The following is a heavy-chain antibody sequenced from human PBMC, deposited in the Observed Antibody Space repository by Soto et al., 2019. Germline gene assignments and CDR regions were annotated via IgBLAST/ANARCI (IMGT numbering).Heavy chain of an antibody. Sequence: PTLVHPPQTVGQLCSFCGFSPCKSAMCGSWIRQPPGKALEWLALIDWDDDKYYSTSLKTRLTISKDTSKNQVVLTMTNMDPVDTATYYCAREVAAKFYYYGMDVWGQGTTVTVYS. CDR3: AREVAAKFYYYGMDV. CDR1: GFSPCKSAMC. J-gene: IGHJ6*02. D-gene: IGHD2-15*01. CDR2: IDWDDDK. V-gene: IGHV2-70*01.